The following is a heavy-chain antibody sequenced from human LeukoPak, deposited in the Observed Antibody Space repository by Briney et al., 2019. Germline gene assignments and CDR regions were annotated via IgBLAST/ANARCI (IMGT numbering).Heavy chain of an antibody. Sequence: ASVKVSCKASGYTFTSYGISWVRQAPGQELEWMGWISAYNGNTNYAQKLQGRVTMTTDTSTSTAYMELRSLRSDDTAVYYCARGDYGDYPYYYYGMDVWGQGTTVTVSS. CDR3: ARGDYGDYPYYYYGMDV. D-gene: IGHD4-17*01. J-gene: IGHJ6*02. V-gene: IGHV1-18*01. CDR2: ISAYNGNT. CDR1: GYTFTSYG.